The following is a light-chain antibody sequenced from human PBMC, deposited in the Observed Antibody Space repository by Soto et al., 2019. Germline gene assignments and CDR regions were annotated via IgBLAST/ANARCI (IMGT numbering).Light chain of an antibody. CDR1: KSVTSY. V-gene: IGKV3-11*01. CDR3: QQRSNWPPVFT. Sequence: EIVLTQPPATLSLSPGERATPSCRASKSVTSYLAWYQQKPGQAPRLLIYDASNRATGIPARFSGSGSGTDFTLTISSLEPEDFAVYYCQQRSNWPPVFTFGPGTKVDIK. J-gene: IGKJ3*01. CDR2: DAS.